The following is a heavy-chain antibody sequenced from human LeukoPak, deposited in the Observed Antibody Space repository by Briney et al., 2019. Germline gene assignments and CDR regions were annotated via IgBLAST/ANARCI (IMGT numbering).Heavy chain of an antibody. Sequence: PSETLSLTCTVSGGSISSYYWSWIRQPAGKGLEWVGRIHTSGSTNYNPSLKSRVTMSVDTSKNQFSLKPSSVTAADAALYYCASSISGYGNFDYWGQGTLVTVSS. CDR1: GGSISSYY. CDR2: IHTSGST. J-gene: IGHJ4*02. CDR3: ASSISGYGNFDY. D-gene: IGHD5-12*01. V-gene: IGHV4-4*07.